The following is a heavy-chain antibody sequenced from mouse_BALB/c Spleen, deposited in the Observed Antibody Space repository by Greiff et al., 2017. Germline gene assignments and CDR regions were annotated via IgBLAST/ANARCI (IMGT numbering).Heavy chain of an antibody. V-gene: IGHV5-6-5*01. CDR3: ARWLRSSAMDY. Sequence: EVQGVESGGGLVKPGGSLKLSCAASGFTFSSYAMSWVRQTPEKRLEWVASISSGGSTYYPDSVKGRFTISRDNARNILYLQMSSLRSEDTAMYYCARWLRSSAMDYWGQGTSVTVSS. J-gene: IGHJ4*01. D-gene: IGHD1-1*01. CDR2: ISSGGST. CDR1: GFTFSSYA.